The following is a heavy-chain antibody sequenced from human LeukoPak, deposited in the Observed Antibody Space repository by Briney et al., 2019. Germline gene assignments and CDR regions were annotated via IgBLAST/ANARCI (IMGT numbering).Heavy chain of an antibody. V-gene: IGHV1-69*13. CDR1: GYTFTSYY. J-gene: IGHJ4*02. CDR3: ARGPITTRSHFDY. D-gene: IGHD3-22*01. CDR2: IIPIFATA. Sequence: ASVKVSCKASGYTFTSYYMHWVRQAPGQGLEWMGGIIPIFATANYAQKFQGRVTIIADESTSTAYMELSSLRSEDTAVYYCARGPITTRSHFDYWGQGTLVTVSS.